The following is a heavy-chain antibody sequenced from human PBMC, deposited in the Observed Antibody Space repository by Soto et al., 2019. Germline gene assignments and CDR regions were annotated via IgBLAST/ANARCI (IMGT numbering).Heavy chain of an antibody. CDR2: ISAYNGNT. Sequence: ASVKVSCKASGYTFTSYGISWVRQGPGQGLEWMGWISAYNGNTNYAQKLQGRVTMTTDTSTSTAYMELRSLRSDDTAVYYCASYDILTVVYGMDVWGQGTTVTVSS. J-gene: IGHJ6*02. D-gene: IGHD3-9*01. V-gene: IGHV1-18*01. CDR3: ASYDILTVVYGMDV. CDR1: GYTFTSYG.